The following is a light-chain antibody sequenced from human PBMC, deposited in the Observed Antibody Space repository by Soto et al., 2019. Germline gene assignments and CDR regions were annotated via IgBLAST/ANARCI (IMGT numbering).Light chain of an antibody. CDR3: QTWGTGIPWV. Sequence: QSVLTQSPSASASLGASVKLTCTLSSGHSSYAIAWHQQQPEKGPRYLMKLNSDGSHSKGDGIPDRLSGSSSGAERYLTISSLQSEDEADYYCQTWGTGIPWVFGGGTQLTVL. J-gene: IGLJ3*02. CDR2: LNSDGSH. V-gene: IGLV4-69*01. CDR1: SGHSSYA.